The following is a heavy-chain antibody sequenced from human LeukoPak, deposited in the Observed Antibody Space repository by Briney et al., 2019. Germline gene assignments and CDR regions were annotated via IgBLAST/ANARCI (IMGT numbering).Heavy chain of an antibody. V-gene: IGHV3-7*03. Sequence: GGSLRLSCAASGFTFSSYWMSWVRQASGKGLEWVANIKQDGSEKYYVDSVKGRFTISGDNAKNSLYLQMNSLRAEDTAVYYCARDSRYSSGWYDYWGQGTLVTVSS. CDR1: GFTFSSYW. J-gene: IGHJ4*02. CDR2: IKQDGSEK. CDR3: ARDSRYSSGWYDY. D-gene: IGHD6-19*01.